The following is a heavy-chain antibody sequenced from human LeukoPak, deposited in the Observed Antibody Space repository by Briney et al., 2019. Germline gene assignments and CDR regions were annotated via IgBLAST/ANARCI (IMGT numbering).Heavy chain of an antibody. CDR1: GGTFSIYA. Sequence: SVKVSCKASGGTFSIYAISWVRQAPGQGLEWMGGIIPIFGTANYAQKFQGRVTITADESTSTAYMELSSLRSEDTAVYYCARSRLAARPDYFDYWGQGTLVTVSS. CDR3: ARSRLAARPDYFDY. J-gene: IGHJ4*02. V-gene: IGHV1-69*13. CDR2: IIPIFGTA. D-gene: IGHD6-6*01.